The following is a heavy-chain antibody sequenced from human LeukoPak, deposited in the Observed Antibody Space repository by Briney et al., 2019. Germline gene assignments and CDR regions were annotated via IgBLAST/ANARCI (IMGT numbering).Heavy chain of an antibody. J-gene: IGHJ4*02. Sequence: GASVKVSCKTSGYTFTGYYMHWVRQAPAQGLEWMGWINPNSGGTNYAQKFQGRVTMTRDTSISTAYMELSRLRSDDTAVYYCARGRSYYDNSDYHETGFDYWGQGTLVTVSS. CDR2: INPNSGGT. D-gene: IGHD3-22*01. CDR3: ARGRSYYDNSDYHETGFDY. V-gene: IGHV1-2*02. CDR1: GYTFTGYY.